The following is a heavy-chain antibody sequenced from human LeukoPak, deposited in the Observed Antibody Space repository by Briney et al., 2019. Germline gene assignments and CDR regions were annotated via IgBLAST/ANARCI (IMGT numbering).Heavy chain of an antibody. CDR2: IYYSGST. V-gene: IGHV4-39*07. CDR3: ARDQPSLGSSWSRPFDY. CDR1: GGSLSSSGSY. J-gene: IGHJ4*02. Sequence: SETLSLPCTVSGGSLSSSGSYWGWIRQPPGKGLEWIGNIYYSGSTYYNPSLKSRVTISVDTSRNQFSLKLSSVTAADTAVYYCARDQPSLGSSWSRPFDYWGQGALVTVSS. D-gene: IGHD6-13*01.